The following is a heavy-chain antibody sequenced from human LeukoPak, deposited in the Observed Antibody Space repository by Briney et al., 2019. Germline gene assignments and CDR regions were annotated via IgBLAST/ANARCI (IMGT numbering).Heavy chain of an antibody. V-gene: IGHV4-59*01. CDR1: GASISSYY. Sequence: SETLSLTCTVSGASISSYYWNWIRQPPGKGLEWIGYIFSTGSTNYNPSLKSRVTMSLDASKNQFSLELNSVTPADTAVYYCARGGNYWPQWWFDPWGRGTLVSVSS. J-gene: IGHJ5*02. D-gene: IGHD1-26*01. CDR2: IFSTGST. CDR3: ARGGNYWPQWWFDP.